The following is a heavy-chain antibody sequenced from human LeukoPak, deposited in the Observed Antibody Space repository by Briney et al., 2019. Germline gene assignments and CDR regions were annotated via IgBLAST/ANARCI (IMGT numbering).Heavy chain of an antibody. Sequence: KPSETLSLTCTVSGGSISSSSYYWGWIRQPPGKGLEWIGSLYYSGSTYYNPSLKSRVTISVDTSKNQFSLKLSSVTAADTAVYYCAREVTDGSSWYLDPQNFSRYNWFDPWGQGTLVTVSS. CDR3: AREVTDGSSWYLDPQNFSRYNWFDP. CDR1: GGSISSSSYY. D-gene: IGHD6-13*01. CDR2: LYYSGST. V-gene: IGHV4-39*07. J-gene: IGHJ5*02.